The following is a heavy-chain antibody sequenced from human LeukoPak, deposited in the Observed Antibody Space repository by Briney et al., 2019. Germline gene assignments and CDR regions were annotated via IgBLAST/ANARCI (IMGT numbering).Heavy chain of an antibody. J-gene: IGHJ4*02. CDR3: ARRGHDGPWEPYFDY. CDR1: GGSTSSYY. D-gene: IGHD1-26*01. Sequence: PSETLSLTCTVSGGSTSSYYWSWIRQPPGKGLEWIGYIYYSGSTNYNPSLKSRVTISVDTSKNQFSLKLSSVTAADTAVYYCARRGHDGPWEPYFDYWGQGTLVTVSS. CDR2: IYYSGST. V-gene: IGHV4-59*08.